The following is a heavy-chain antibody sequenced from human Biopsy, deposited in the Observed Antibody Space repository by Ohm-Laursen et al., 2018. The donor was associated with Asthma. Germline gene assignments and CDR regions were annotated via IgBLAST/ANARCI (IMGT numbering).Heavy chain of an antibody. J-gene: IGHJ3*02. CDR2: ISSDGHNK. V-gene: IGHV3-30*03. Sequence: SLRLSCAASGFVFSQSGMHWVRQAPGKGLEWVALISSDGHNKYYEQSVKGRFTISRDNSRNRLDLQINRLTVEDSAVYFCARQSGQDNGDSSAFDTWGQGTKVAVSS. D-gene: IGHD3-22*01. CDR3: ARQSGQDNGDSSAFDT. CDR1: GFVFSQSG.